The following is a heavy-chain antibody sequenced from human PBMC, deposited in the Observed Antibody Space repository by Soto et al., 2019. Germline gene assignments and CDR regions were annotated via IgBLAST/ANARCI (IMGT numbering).Heavy chain of an antibody. CDR2: IYSGGST. D-gene: IGHD3-9*01. V-gene: IGHV3-53*04. Sequence: GGSLRLSCAASGFTVSSNYMSWVRQAPGKGLEWVSVIYSGGSTYYADSVKGRFTISRLNSKNTLYLQMNSLRAEDTAVYYCARVNDNLTGYYFDYWGQGTLGTVSS. J-gene: IGHJ4*02. CDR3: ARVNDNLTGYYFDY. CDR1: GFTVSSNY.